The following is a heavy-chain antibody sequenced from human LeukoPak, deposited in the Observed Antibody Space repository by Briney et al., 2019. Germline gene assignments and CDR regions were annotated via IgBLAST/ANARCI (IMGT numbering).Heavy chain of an antibody. V-gene: IGHV3-23*01. CDR3: AKDVSLWFGDNG. CDR1: GFTFSSYA. Sequence: PGGSLRLSYAASGFTFSSYAMSWVRQAPGKGLEWVSAISGSGGSTYYADSVKGRFTISRDNSENTLYLQMNSLRAEDTAVYYCAKDVSLWFGDNGGGQGTLVTVSS. CDR2: ISGSGGST. D-gene: IGHD3-10*01. J-gene: IGHJ4*02.